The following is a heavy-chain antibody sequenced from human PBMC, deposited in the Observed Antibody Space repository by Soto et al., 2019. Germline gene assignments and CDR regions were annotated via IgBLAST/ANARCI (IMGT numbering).Heavy chain of an antibody. CDR2: IDKVGTDS. CDR1: EFTFSDRW. CDR3: ARGWFGPDV. V-gene: IGHV3-74*01. D-gene: IGHD3-10*01. J-gene: IGHJ6*03. Sequence: EVQLVESGGGLVQPGGSLRLSCAASEFTFSDRWVHWVRQAPGKGLVWVSGIDKVGTDSTYADSVKGRFTSSRDNAKNTVYLQMNSLRVEDTAVYYCARGWFGPDVWGKGTTVTVSS.